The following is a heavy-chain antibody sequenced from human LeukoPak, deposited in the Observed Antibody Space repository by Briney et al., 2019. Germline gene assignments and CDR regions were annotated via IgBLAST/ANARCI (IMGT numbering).Heavy chain of an antibody. Sequence: GSLRLSCAASGFTFSSYSMNWIRQPPGKGLEWIGYIYYSGSTNYNPSLKSRVTISVDTSKNQFSLKLSSVTAADTAVYYCARKNYDFWSGYYGQFDYWGQGTLVTVSS. V-gene: IGHV4-59*01. CDR1: GFTFSSYS. J-gene: IGHJ4*02. D-gene: IGHD3-3*01. CDR2: IYYSGST. CDR3: ARKNYDFWSGYYGQFDY.